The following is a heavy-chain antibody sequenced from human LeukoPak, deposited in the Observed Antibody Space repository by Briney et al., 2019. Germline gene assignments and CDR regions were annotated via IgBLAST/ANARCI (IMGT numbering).Heavy chain of an antibody. D-gene: IGHD2-15*01. CDR1: GGPISSGTYY. Sequence: PSETLSLTCSVSGGPISSGTYYWSWIRQPAGRGLEWIGRIYTSGSTYYNPSLKSRVTISVDTSKNQFSLKLSSVTAADTAVYYCAKSGASWWHNWFDPWGQGTLVTVSS. V-gene: IGHV4-61*02. CDR3: AKSGASWWHNWFDP. CDR2: IYTSGST. J-gene: IGHJ5*02.